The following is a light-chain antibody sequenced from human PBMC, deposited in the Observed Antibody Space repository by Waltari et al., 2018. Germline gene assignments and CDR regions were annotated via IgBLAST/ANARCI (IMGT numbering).Light chain of an antibody. CDR2: SAA. V-gene: IGKV3-11*01. CDR1: QGVSSY. CDR3: QQRSDWPRT. Sequence: EIVFTQSPATLSLSPGERATLSCRASQGVSSYLAWYQQRPGQAPRLLIYSAANRATGIPARFSGSGSGTDFTLTISSLEPEDFAVYYCQQRSDWPRTFGQGTKVEIK. J-gene: IGKJ1*01.